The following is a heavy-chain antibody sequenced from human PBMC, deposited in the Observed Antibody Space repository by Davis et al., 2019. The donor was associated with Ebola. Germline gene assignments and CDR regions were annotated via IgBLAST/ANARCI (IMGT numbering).Heavy chain of an antibody. Sequence: ASVKVSCKASGYTFTSYGISWVRQAPGQGLEWMGIINPSGGSTTYAQKFQGRVTMTRDTSTRTVYMELSSLRSEDTAVYYCARGRGHYESSGDDFWGQGTLVTVSS. CDR2: INPSGGST. D-gene: IGHD3-22*01. J-gene: IGHJ4*02. V-gene: IGHV1-46*01. CDR1: GYTFTSYG. CDR3: ARGRGHYESSGDDF.